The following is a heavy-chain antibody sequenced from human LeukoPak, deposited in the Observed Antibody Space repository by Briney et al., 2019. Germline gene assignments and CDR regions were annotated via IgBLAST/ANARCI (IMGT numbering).Heavy chain of an antibody. CDR3: ARDFGGATCAFDI. D-gene: IGHD1-26*01. CDR1: GFNISDFW. J-gene: IGHJ3*02. Sequence: PGGSLRLSCAASGFNISDFWMTWVRQAPGKGLEWVSSISPSSHYIYYADSVKGRFTISRDNAKNSLYLQMNSLRAEDTAVYYCARDFGGATCAFDIWGQGTMVTVSS. V-gene: IGHV3-21*01. CDR2: ISPSSHYI.